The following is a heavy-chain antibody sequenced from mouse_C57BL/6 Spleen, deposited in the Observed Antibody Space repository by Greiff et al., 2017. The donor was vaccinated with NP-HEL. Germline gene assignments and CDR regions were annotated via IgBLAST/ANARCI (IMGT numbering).Heavy chain of an antibody. D-gene: IGHD1-1*01. CDR2: INPNYGTT. CDR3: ARRGLLRLARGYYAMDY. V-gene: IGHV1-39*01. Sequence: EVQLQESGPELVKPGASVKISCKASGYSFTDYNMNWVKQSNGKSLEWIGVINPNYGTTSYNQKFKGKATLTVDQSSSTAYMQLNSLTSEDSAVYYCARRGLLRLARGYYAMDYWGQGTSVTVSS. CDR1: GYSFTDYN. J-gene: IGHJ4*01.